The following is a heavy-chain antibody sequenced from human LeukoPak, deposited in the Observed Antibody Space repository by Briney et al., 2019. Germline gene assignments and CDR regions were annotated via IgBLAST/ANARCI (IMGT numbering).Heavy chain of an antibody. Sequence: SVKVSCKASGGTFSSYAISWVRQAPGQGLEWMGGIIPIFGTANYAQKFQGRVTITADESTSTAYMELSSLRSEDTAVYYCARDPKGAMVRGVFFDYWGQGTLVTVSS. CDR3: ARDPKGAMVRGVFFDY. D-gene: IGHD3-10*01. CDR2: IIPIFGTA. V-gene: IGHV1-69*13. J-gene: IGHJ4*02. CDR1: GGTFSSYA.